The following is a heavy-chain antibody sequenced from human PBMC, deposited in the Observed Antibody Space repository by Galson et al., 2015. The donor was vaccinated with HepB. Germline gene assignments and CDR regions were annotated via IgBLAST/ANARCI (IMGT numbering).Heavy chain of an antibody. V-gene: IGHV3-23*01. D-gene: IGHD2-2*02. CDR2: ISGSGGST. Sequence: SLRLSCAASGFTFSSYAMSWVRRAPGKGLEWVSAISGSGGSTYYADSVKGRFTISRDNSKNTLYLQMNSLRAEDTAVYYCAKGFRVVVVPAAIASWGQGTPVPVSS. CDR1: GFTFSSYA. J-gene: IGHJ5*02. CDR3: AKGFRVVVVPAAIAS.